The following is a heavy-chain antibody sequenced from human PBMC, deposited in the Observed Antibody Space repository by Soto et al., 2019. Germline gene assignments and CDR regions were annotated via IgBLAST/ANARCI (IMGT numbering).Heavy chain of an antibody. V-gene: IGHV4-39*01. CDR2: VFYDGTT. J-gene: IGHJ1*01. CDR3: ARLVLVSQVVNV. Sequence: SETLSLTCTVSGGAINTNNYYWGWVLQPPGKGLEWIGSVFYDGTTYYSPSLKSRVTISLATSRTQFSLKLNSVTAADTAVYYCARLVLVSQVVNVWGKGNMVTISS. CDR1: GGAINTNNYY. D-gene: IGHD2-21*01.